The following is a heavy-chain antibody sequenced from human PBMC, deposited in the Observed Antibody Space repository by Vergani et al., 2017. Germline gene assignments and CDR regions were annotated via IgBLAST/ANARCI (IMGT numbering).Heavy chain of an antibody. CDR2: ISGSTGRP. CDR1: GFTFNTYA. CDR3: AKDLDSGYDANFDC. J-gene: IGHJ4*02. Sequence: EVQLLESGGGLVQPGGSLRLSCAASGFTFNTYAMSWVRQAPGKGLEGVSTISGSTGRPSYANSVKGRFIISRYISKSTLYLQMDSLRAEDTAVYYCAKDLDSGYDANFDCWGQGALVTVSS. D-gene: IGHD5-12*01. V-gene: IGHV3-23*01.